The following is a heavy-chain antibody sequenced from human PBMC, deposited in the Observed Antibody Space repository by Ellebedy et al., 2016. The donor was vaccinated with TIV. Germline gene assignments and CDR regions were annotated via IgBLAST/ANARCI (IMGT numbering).Heavy chain of an antibody. J-gene: IGHJ3*02. Sequence: GESLKISCAASGFTFSASRMTWVRQAPGQGLEWVANINQDGRTTNYVDSVKGRFTISRDNAKNSLYLQLNSLRVDDTAMYYSATDKVCFTFDIWGRGTMVTVSS. CDR1: GFTFSASR. V-gene: IGHV3-7*01. CDR2: INQDGRTT. CDR3: ATDKVCFTFDI.